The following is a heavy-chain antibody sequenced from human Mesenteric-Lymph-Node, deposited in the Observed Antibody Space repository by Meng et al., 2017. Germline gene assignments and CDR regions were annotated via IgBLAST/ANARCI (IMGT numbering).Heavy chain of an antibody. Sequence: GESLKISCAASGFTFSRYCMYWVRQAPGKGLMWVSNINNDGSSKKYADSVKGRFTISRDNVKTTLYLQMNSLRAEDTAVYYCTRDFGWSFATWGQGTLVTVSS. J-gene: IGHJ4*02. CDR2: INNDGSSK. D-gene: IGHD3-9*01. V-gene: IGHV3-74*03. CDR3: TRDFGWSFAT. CDR1: GFTFSRYC.